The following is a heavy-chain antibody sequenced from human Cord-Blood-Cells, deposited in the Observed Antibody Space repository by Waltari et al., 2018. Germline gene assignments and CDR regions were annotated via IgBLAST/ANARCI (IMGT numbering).Heavy chain of an antibody. J-gene: IGHJ4*02. CDR2: TYYRSKWYN. CDR1: GARVLSDSPA. CDR3: AREIKQLVDY. Sequence: HVQLQQSGPGLVQPSQTLSHTCSIPGARVLSDSPAWYWIRQSPSRGLEWLGRTYYRSKWYNDYAVSVKSRITINPDTSKNQFSLQLNSVTPEDTAVYYCAREIKQLVDYWGQGTLVTVSS. D-gene: IGHD6-6*01. V-gene: IGHV6-1*01.